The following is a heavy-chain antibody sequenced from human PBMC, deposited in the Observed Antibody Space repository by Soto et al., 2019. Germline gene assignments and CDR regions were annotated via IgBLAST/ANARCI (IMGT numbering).Heavy chain of an antibody. Sequence: EVQLVESGGGLVKPGGSLRLSCAASGFTFSSYSMNWVRQAPGKGLEWVSSISSSSSYIYYADSVKGRFTISRDNAKNSLYLQMNSLRAEDTAVYYCARDYPGRDDFWSGYYFLAGGMDVWGQGTTVTVSS. CDR2: ISSSSSYI. J-gene: IGHJ6*02. D-gene: IGHD3-3*01. CDR1: GFTFSSYS. CDR3: ARDYPGRDDFWSGYYFLAGGMDV. V-gene: IGHV3-21*01.